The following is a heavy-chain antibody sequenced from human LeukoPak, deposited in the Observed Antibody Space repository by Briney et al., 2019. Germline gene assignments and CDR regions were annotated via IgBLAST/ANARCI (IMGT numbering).Heavy chain of an antibody. CDR2: ISTVSTYK. CDR3: ARDGSGFYLYYYMDV. Sequence: GGSLRLSCAASGFTFTYYSMTWVRQAPGKGLEWVSSISTVSTYKFYSDSVKGRFTISRYNAKNILYLQMSSLSAEDTAVYYCARDGSGFYLYYYMDVWGRGTPVTVSS. J-gene: IGHJ6*03. CDR1: GFTFTYYS. V-gene: IGHV3-21*01. D-gene: IGHD6-25*01.